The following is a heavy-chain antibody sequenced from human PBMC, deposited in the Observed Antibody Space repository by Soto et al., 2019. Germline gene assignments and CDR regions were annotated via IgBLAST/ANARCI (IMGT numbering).Heavy chain of an antibody. V-gene: IGHV2-26*01. D-gene: IGHD6-19*01. CDR2: IFSNDEK. Sequence: SGPTLVNPTETLTLTCTVSGFSLSNARMGVSWIRQPPGKALEWLAHIFSNDEKSYSTSLKSRLTISKDTSKSQVVLTMTNMDPVDTATYYCARIRAVAGLYYYYGMDVWGQGTTVTVSS. J-gene: IGHJ6*02. CDR3: ARIRAVAGLYYYYGMDV. CDR1: GFSLSNARMG.